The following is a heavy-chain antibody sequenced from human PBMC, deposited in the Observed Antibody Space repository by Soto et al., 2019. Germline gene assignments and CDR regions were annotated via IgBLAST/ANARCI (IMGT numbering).Heavy chain of an antibody. CDR2: ISYDGSNK. CDR3: AKDQKDPLLTIDY. D-gene: IGHD3-10*01. Sequence: QVQLVESGGGVVQPGRSLRLSCAASGFTFSSYGMHWVRQAPGKGLEWVAVISYDGSNKYYADSVKGRFTISSDNSKNTLYLQMNSLRAADTAVYYCAKDQKDPLLTIDYWGQGTLVTVSS. CDR1: GFTFSSYG. V-gene: IGHV3-30*18. J-gene: IGHJ4*02.